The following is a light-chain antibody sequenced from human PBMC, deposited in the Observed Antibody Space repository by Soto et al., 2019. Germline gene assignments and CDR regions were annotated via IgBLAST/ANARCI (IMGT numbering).Light chain of an antibody. J-gene: IGLJ3*02. Sequence: QSALTQPASVSGSPGQSITISCTGTSSDVGGYNYVSWYQQHPGTAPKLMIYNVSNRPSGVSIRFSGSKSGNTASLTISGLQAVDEADYYCSSYTISSSWVFGGGTKVTVL. CDR2: NVS. CDR3: SSYTISSSWV. CDR1: SSDVGGYNY. V-gene: IGLV2-14*01.